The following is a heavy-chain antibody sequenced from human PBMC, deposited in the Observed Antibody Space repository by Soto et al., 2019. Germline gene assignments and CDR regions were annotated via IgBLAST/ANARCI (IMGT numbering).Heavy chain of an antibody. J-gene: IGHJ4*02. V-gene: IGHV1-3*01. CDR2: INAGNGNT. CDR3: AREGVWFGELNG. CDR1: GYTFTSYA. Sequence: QVQLVQSGAEVKKPGASVKVSCKASGYTFTSYAMHWVHQAPGQRLEWMGWINAGNGNTKYSQKFQGRVTITRDTSASTAYVELGSLRSEDTAVYSCAREGVWFGELNGWGQGTLVTVSS. D-gene: IGHD3-10*01.